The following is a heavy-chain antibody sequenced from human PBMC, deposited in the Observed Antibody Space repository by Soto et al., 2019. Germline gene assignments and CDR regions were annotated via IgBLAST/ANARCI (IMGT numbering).Heavy chain of an antibody. J-gene: IGHJ6*02. D-gene: IGHD2-2*01. CDR3: AKDDGLAVVVPADV. CDR1: GFTFSSYA. V-gene: IGHV3-23*01. Sequence: EVQLLESGGGLVQPGGSLRLSCAASGFTFSSYAMSWVRQAPGKGLEWVSAISGSGGSTYYADSVKGRFTISRDNSKNTLYLQRNSLRAEDTAVYYCAKDDGLAVVVPADVWGQGTTVTVSS. CDR2: ISGSGGST.